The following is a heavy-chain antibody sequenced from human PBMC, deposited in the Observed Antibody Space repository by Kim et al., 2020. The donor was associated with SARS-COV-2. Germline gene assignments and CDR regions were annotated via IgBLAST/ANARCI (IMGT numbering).Heavy chain of an antibody. D-gene: IGHD6-6*01. V-gene: IGHV3-7*01. CDR2: IKPDGSET. Sequence: GGSLRLSCEGSAFTFRNYWMTWVRQAPGKGPEWVANIKPDGSETNYLASVRGRFIISRDNVKNALYLQMNGLGFEDTALYYCARGSSVSSSFGISFDVWGQGTVVTVSS. CDR1: AFTFRNYW. CDR3: ARGSSVSSSFGISFDV. J-gene: IGHJ3*01.